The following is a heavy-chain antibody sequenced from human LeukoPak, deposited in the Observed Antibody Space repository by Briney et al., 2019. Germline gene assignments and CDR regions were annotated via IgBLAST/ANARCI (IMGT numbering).Heavy chain of an antibody. D-gene: IGHD2-2*02. CDR1: GYTFTSYY. Sequence: GASVKVSCKASGYTFTSYYMHWVRQAPGQGLEWMGIINPSGGSTSYAQKFQGRVTMTRDMSTSTVYMELSSLRSEDTAVYYCARDGCSSTSCYNGGGFDYWGQGTPVTVSS. J-gene: IGHJ4*02. CDR2: INPSGGST. V-gene: IGHV1-46*01. CDR3: ARDGCSSTSCYNGGGFDY.